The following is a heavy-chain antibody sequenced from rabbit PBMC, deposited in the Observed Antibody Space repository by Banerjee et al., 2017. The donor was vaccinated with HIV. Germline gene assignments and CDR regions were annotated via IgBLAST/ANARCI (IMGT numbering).Heavy chain of an antibody. J-gene: IGHJ4*01. CDR2: IYAGSGNT. CDR1: GFSFSSRYW. V-gene: IGHV1S40*01. CDR3: ARYSSGWDYFDL. D-gene: IGHD4-1*01. Sequence: QSLEESGGDLVKPGASLTLTCTASGFSFSSRYWICWVRQAPGKGLEWIACIYAGSGNTYYASWAKGRFTISKASSTTVTLQMTSLTDADTATYFCARYSSGWDYFDLWGPGTLVTVS.